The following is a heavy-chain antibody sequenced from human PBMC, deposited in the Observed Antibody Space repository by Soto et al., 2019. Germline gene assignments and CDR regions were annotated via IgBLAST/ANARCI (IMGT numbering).Heavy chain of an antibody. CDR1: GYTFTSYA. CDR2: INAGNGNT. V-gene: IGHV1-3*01. CDR3: ARDWVGYCSGGSCYSLDY. D-gene: IGHD2-15*01. Sequence: ASVKVSCKASGYTFTSYAMHWVRQAPGQRLEWMGWINAGNGNTKYSQKFQGRVTITRDTSASTAYMELSSLRSEDTAVYYCARDWVGYCSGGSCYSLDYWGQGTLVTVSS. J-gene: IGHJ4*02.